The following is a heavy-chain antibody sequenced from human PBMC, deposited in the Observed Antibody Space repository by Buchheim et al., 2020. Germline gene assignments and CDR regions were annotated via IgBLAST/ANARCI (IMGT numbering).Heavy chain of an antibody. CDR3: ARGGTSMITFGGVIVSPPDY. Sequence: QVQLQESGPGLVKPSETLSLTCTVSGGSISSYYWSWIRQPPGKGLEWIGYIYYSGSTNYNPSLKSRVTISVDTSKNQFSLKLSSVTAADTAVYYCARGGTSMITFGGVIVSPPDYWGQGTL. V-gene: IGHV4-59*01. D-gene: IGHD3-16*02. J-gene: IGHJ4*02. CDR1: GGSISSYY. CDR2: IYYSGST.